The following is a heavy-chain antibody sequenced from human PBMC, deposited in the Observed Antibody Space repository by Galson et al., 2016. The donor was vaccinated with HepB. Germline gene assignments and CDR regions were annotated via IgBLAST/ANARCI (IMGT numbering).Heavy chain of an antibody. D-gene: IGHD3-9*01. V-gene: IGHV3-23*01. CDR1: GFALGGYA. CDR2: ISGSGGST. Sequence: SLRLSCAASGFALGGYAMSWVRQAPGKGLEWVSGISGSGGSTYYADSVKGRFRISGENLRNTGDLQMNSLRAEDTAVYYCAKGFGATYYDILTVNDGWGQGTLVTVSS. J-gene: IGHJ4*02. CDR3: AKGFGATYYDILTVNDG.